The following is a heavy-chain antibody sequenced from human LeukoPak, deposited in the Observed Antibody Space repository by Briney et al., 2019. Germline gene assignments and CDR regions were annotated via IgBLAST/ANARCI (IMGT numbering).Heavy chain of an antibody. CDR1: GGSISSGGYY. CDR2: IYTSGST. V-gene: IGHV4-61*02. J-gene: IGHJ6*03. Sequence: SQTLSLTRTVSGGSISSGGYYWSWIRQPAGKALEWIGRIYTSGSTNYNPSLKSRVTLSVDTSKNQFSLKLSSVTAADTAVYYCARGDTVPYYYYMDVWGKGTTVTVSS. CDR3: ARGDTVPYYYYMDV.